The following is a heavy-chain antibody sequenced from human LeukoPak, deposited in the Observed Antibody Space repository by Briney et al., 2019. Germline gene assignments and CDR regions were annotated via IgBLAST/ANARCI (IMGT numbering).Heavy chain of an antibody. CDR1: GFTFTAYA. V-gene: IGHV3-23*01. D-gene: IGHD4-17*01. J-gene: IGHJ3*02. CDR3: ARDPNGDYIGAFDM. CDR2: IRGGGGSA. Sequence: GGSLRLSCTASGFTFTAYAMMWVRQAQGKGPEWVSPIRGGGGSAFYADSVKGRFTISRDNSKYTLFLQMNSLRAEDTAVYYCARDPNGDYIGAFDMWGPGTMVTVSS.